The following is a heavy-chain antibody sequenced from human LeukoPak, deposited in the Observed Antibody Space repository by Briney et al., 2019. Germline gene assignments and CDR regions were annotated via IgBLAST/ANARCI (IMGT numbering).Heavy chain of an antibody. CDR1: GGSFSGYY. Sequence: SETLSLTCAVYGGSFSGYYWSWIRQPPGKGLEWIGEINHSGSTNYNPSLKSRVTISVDTSKNQFSLKLSSVTAADTAVYYCARGSSRGPRTSTGTMTDYWGQGTLVTVSS. V-gene: IGHV4-34*01. J-gene: IGHJ4*02. CDR2: INHSGST. CDR3: ARGSSRGPRTSTGTMTDY. D-gene: IGHD1-7*01.